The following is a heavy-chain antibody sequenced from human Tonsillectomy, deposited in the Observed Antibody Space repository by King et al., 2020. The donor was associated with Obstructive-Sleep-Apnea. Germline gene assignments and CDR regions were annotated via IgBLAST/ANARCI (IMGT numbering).Heavy chain of an antibody. CDR3: ARGGYSYGTIIDY. D-gene: IGHD5-18*01. CDR2: IGFAGDT. J-gene: IGHJ4*02. Sequence: VQLVESGGGLVQPGGSLRLSCAASGFTLRSYDMHWVRQATGKGLEWVSAIGFAGDTYYPGSVKGRFTISRENAKNSLYLQMNSLRAGDTAVYYCARGGYSYGTIIDYWGQGTLVTVSS. CDR1: GFTLRSYD. V-gene: IGHV3-13*01.